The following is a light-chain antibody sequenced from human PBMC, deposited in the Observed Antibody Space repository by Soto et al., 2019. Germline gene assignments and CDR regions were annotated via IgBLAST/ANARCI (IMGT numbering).Light chain of an antibody. V-gene: IGLV2-23*01. Sequence: QSVLTQPASVSGSPGQSITISCTGISSDLGGFNLVSWYQQHPAEAPTLFLYEGNRRPSGLSSRFSGSRSGNTASLTISGVLAEDEAEYYCCSYGGGTTYVVFGGGTKVTVL. CDR2: EGN. CDR3: CSYGGGTTYVV. CDR1: SSDLGGFNL. J-gene: IGLJ2*01.